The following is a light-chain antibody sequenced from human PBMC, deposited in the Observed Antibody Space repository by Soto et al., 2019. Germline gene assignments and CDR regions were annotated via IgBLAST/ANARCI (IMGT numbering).Light chain of an antibody. V-gene: IGKV4-1*01. CDR1: QSVLYSSNNKNY. CDR3: QQYYTNALS. CDR2: WAS. J-gene: IGKJ4*01. Sequence: DIVMTQSPDSLAVSLGERATINCKSSQSVLYSSNNKNYLAWYQQKPGQPPKLLIYWASTRESGVPDRFSGSGAGKDFTLTSSSLQAEDVAVYYCQQYYTNALSVGGGTKVGVK.